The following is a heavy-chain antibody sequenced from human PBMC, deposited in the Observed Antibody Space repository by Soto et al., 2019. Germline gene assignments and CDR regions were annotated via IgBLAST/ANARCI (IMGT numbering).Heavy chain of an antibody. V-gene: IGHV4-30-4*01. D-gene: IGHD3-16*01. CDR1: GGSISSGDYY. CDR3: ASLLVFGGSYYYYGMDV. Sequence: SETLSLTCTVSGGSISSGDYYWSWIRQPPGKGLEWIGYIYYSGSTYYNPSLKSRVTISVDTSKNQFSLKLSSVTAADAAVYYWASLLVFGGSYYYYGMDVGGKGTTVTVSS. CDR2: IYYSGST. J-gene: IGHJ6*04.